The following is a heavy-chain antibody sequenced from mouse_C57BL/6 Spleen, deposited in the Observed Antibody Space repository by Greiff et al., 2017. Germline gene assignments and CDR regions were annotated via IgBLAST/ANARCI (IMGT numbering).Heavy chain of an antibody. CDR2: IDPSVSDT. CDR1: GYTFTSYW. CDR3: AGGDGRGDFDY. V-gene: IGHV1-52*01. Sequence: LQQSGAALVRPGSSVKLSCKASGYTFTSYWLHWVKQRPLQGLEWICNIDPSVSDTHSNHKFTDKATLTVDKSSSTAYMQLSSLTSEDAAVYYCAGGDGRGDFDYWGQGTTLTVSS. J-gene: IGHJ2*01. D-gene: IGHD1-1*02.